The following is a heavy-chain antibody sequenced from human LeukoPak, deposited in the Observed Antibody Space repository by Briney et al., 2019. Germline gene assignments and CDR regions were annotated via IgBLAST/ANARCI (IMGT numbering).Heavy chain of an antibody. D-gene: IGHD3-10*01. CDR3: AREYGSGIYYYYGMDV. CDR1: GYTFTSYA. Sequence: ASVKVSCKASGYTFTSYAMNWVRQAHGQGLEWMGWINTNTGNPTYAQGFTGRFVFSLDTSVSTAYLQISSLKAEDTAVYYCAREYGSGIYYYYGMDVWGQGTTVTVSS. V-gene: IGHV7-4-1*02. J-gene: IGHJ6*02. CDR2: INTNTGNP.